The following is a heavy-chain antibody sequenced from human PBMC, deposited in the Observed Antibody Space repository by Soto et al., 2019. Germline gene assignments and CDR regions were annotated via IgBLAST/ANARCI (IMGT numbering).Heavy chain of an antibody. CDR2: INPNSGGT. D-gene: IGHD6-13*01. J-gene: IGHJ4*02. CDR3: ASNLRPGIAADANDY. CDR1: GYTFTGYY. V-gene: IGHV1-2*02. Sequence: GASVKVFSKASGYTFTGYYMHWVRQAPGQGFEWMGWINPNSGGTNYAQKLQGRVTMTRDTSISTGYMELSRLRSDDSAVYYCASNLRPGIAADANDYWGQGTLVTVSS.